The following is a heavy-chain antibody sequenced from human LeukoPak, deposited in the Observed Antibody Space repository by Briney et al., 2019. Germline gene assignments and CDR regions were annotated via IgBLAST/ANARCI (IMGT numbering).Heavy chain of an antibody. CDR3: ARTVKKLRGVVIIPGAFDI. CDR2: IYYSGST. CDR1: GGSISSYY. V-gene: IGHV4-59*01. Sequence: PSETLSLTCTVSGGSISSYYWSWIRQPPGKGLEWIGYIYYSGSTNYNPSLKSRVTISVETSKNQFSLKLSSVTAADTAVYYCARTVKKLRGVVIIPGAFDIWGQGTMVTVSS. D-gene: IGHD3-3*01. J-gene: IGHJ3*02.